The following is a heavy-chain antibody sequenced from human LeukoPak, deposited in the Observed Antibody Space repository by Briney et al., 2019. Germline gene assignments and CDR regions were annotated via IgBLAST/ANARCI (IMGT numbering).Heavy chain of an antibody. CDR2: ISWNSGSI. V-gene: IGHV3-9*01. D-gene: IGHD3-10*01. Sequence: GGSLRLPCAASGFTFGSYAMSWVRQAPGKGLEWVSGISWNSGSIGYADSVKGRFTISRDNAKNSLYLQMNSLRAEDTALYYCAKDHYGSVNNWFDPWGQGTLVTVSS. CDR3: AKDHYGSVNNWFDP. CDR1: GFTFGSYA. J-gene: IGHJ5*02.